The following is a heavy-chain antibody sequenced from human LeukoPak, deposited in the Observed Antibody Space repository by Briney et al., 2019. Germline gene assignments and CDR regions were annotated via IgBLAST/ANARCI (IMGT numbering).Heavy chain of an antibody. V-gene: IGHV4-34*01. CDR1: GGSFSGYY. CDR2: INHSGST. CDR3: ARFTGPY. J-gene: IGHJ4*02. Sequence: PSETLSLTCAVYGGSFSGYYWSWIRQPPGKGLEWIGEINHSGSTNYNPSLKSPVTISVDTSKTQFSLKLSSATAADTAVYYCARFTGPYWGQGTLVTVSS. D-gene: IGHD1-14*01.